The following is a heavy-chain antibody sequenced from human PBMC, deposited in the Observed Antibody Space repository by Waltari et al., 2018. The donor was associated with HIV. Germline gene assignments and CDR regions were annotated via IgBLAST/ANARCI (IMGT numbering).Heavy chain of an antibody. CDR2: IRFDGSNK. D-gene: IGHD6-19*01. CDR1: VLCFSTHG. V-gene: IGHV3-30*02. Sequence: LQLEETGGGVVQQGGSLAHPCYSSVLCFSTHGMHWVRQAPGKGLEWVAFIRFDGSNKYYVDSVKGRFTISRDNSKNTLYLQIDSLRAEDTAVYYCAKQWKRPYYGMDAWGQGTTVTVSS. CDR3: AKQWKRPYYGMDA. J-gene: IGHJ6*02.